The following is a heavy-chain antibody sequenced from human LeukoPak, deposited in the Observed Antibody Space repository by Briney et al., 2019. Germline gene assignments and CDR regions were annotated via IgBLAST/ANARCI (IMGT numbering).Heavy chain of an antibody. CDR1: GFSFSSYW. J-gene: IGHJ4*02. CDR2: IKQVGSEK. D-gene: IGHD1-26*01. Sequence: GGSLRLSCAASGFSFSSYWMSWVRQAPGKGLEGVANIKQVGSEKYYVASVKGRFTISRDNAKNSLYLQMNSLTAEDTAVYYCARDRTWELPLIGYWGQGTLVTVSS. V-gene: IGHV3-7*01. CDR3: ARDRTWELPLIGY.